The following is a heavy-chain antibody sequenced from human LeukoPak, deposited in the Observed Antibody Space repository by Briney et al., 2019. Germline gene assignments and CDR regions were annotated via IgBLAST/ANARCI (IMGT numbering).Heavy chain of an antibody. D-gene: IGHD5-18*01. CDR2: ISSSSSYI. CDR1: GFTFSSYS. V-gene: IGHV3-21*01. Sequence: GGSLRLSCAASGFTFSSYSMNWVRQAPGKGLEGVSSISSSSSYIYYADSVKGRFTISRDNAKNSLYLQMNSLRAEDTAVYYCARQDTAMDYFDYWGQGTLVTVSS. CDR3: ARQDTAMDYFDY. J-gene: IGHJ4*02.